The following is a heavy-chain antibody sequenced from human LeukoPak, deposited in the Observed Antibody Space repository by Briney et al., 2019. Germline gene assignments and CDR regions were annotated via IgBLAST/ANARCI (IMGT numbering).Heavy chain of an antibody. CDR2: INHSGST. CDR3: ARVVAVAGEYFDY. J-gene: IGHJ4*02. V-gene: IGHV4-34*01. CDR1: GGSFSGYY. D-gene: IGHD6-19*01. Sequence: SETLSLTCAVYGGSFSGYYWSWIRQPPGKGLEWIGEINHSGSTNYNPSLKSRVTISVDTSKNQFSLKLSSVTAADTAVYYCARVVAVAGEYFDYWGQGTLVTVSS.